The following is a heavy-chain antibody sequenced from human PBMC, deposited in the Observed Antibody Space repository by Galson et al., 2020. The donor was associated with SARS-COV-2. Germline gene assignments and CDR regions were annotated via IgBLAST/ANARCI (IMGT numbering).Heavy chain of an antibody. Sequence: SETLSLTCTVSGGSISSGSYYWSWIRQPAGKGLEWIGRIYTSGSTNYNPSLKSRVTISVDTSKNQFSLKLSSVTAADTAVYYCARGWLPRGYYFDYWGQGTLVTVSS. CDR3: ARGWLPRGYYFDY. CDR1: GGSISSGSYY. D-gene: IGHD5-12*01. V-gene: IGHV4-61*02. CDR2: IYTSGST. J-gene: IGHJ4*02.